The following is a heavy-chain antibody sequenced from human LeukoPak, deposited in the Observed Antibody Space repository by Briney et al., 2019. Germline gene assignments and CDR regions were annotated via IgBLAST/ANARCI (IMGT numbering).Heavy chain of an antibody. Sequence: GGSLRLSCAASGFTFSSHLMHWVRQAPGKGLVWVSRISSDGTYTNYADSVRGRFTISRDNAKNSLYLQMNSLRAEDTAVCYCAREPEAEDYDILTGYRYYYYGMDVWGQGTTVTVSS. CDR2: ISSDGTYT. V-gene: IGHV3-74*01. CDR3: AREPEAEDYDILTGYRYYYYGMDV. J-gene: IGHJ6*02. D-gene: IGHD3-9*01. CDR1: GFTFSSHL.